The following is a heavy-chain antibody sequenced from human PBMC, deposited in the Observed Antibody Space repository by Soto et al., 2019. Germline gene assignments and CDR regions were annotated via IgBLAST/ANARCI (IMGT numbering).Heavy chain of an antibody. Sequence: PSETLSLTCVVSGGSISSTSWWSWVRQPPVTGLEWIGEIHHSGSANYNPSLKSRVTLFMDKSKNQFSLRLTSVTAADTAVYYCARVEFGNFGAYWGQGTPVTVSS. V-gene: IGHV4-4*02. CDR1: GGSISSTSW. CDR2: IHHSGSA. CDR3: ARVEFGNFGAY. J-gene: IGHJ4*02. D-gene: IGHD3-10*01.